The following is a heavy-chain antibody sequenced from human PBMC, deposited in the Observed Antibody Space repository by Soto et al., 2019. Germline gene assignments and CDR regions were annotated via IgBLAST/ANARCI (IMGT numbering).Heavy chain of an antibody. Sequence: QVQLVQSGAEVKKPGASVKVSCKASGYTFTSYGISWVRQAPGQGLEWMGWISAYNGNTNYAQKLQGRVTMTTDTSTSTAYMELRSLRSDDTPVYYCARDLTHVDTAMVDFDYWGQGTLVTVSS. CDR1: GYTFTSYG. J-gene: IGHJ4*02. CDR3: ARDLTHVDTAMVDFDY. V-gene: IGHV1-18*01. D-gene: IGHD5-18*01. CDR2: ISAYNGNT.